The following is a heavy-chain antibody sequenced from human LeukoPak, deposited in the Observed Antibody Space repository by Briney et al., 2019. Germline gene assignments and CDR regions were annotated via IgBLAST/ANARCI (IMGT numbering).Heavy chain of an antibody. CDR3: ARGGGSGRWGTAFDM. CDR2: ISYDDTNK. D-gene: IGHD6-19*01. CDR1: GFTFSNYA. J-gene: IGHJ3*02. V-gene: IGHV3-30*04. Sequence: PGGSLRLSCAASGFTFSNYALHWVRQAPGKGLEWVAVISYDDTNKYYVDSVKGRFTISRDNSKNTLYLQMNSLRDEDTAIYYCARGGGSGRWGTAFDMWGQGTLVTVSS.